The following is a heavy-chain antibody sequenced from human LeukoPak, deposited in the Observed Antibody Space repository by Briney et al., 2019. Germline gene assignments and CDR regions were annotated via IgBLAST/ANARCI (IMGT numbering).Heavy chain of an antibody. CDR3: ARVHDYVWGSYRFDY. V-gene: IGHV4-59*12. Sequence: SETLSLTCTVSGGSISGYYWTWIRQPPGKGLEWIGYMYYNGNTNYNPSLKSRVTISVDPSKNQFSLKLSSVTAADTAVYYCARVHDYVWGSYRFDYWGQGTLVTVSS. D-gene: IGHD3-16*02. CDR2: MYYNGNT. J-gene: IGHJ4*02. CDR1: GGSISGYY.